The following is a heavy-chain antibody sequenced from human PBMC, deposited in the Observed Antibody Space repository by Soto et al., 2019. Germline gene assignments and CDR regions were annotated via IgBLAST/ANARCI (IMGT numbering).Heavy chain of an antibody. V-gene: IGHV4-34*01. D-gene: IGHD3-22*01. CDR1: GGSFSGYY. J-gene: IGHJ4*02. CDR2: INHSGST. Sequence: PSETLSLTCAVYGGSFSGYYWSWIRQPPGKGLEWIGEINHSGSTNYNPSLKSRVTISVDTSKNQFSLKLSSVTAADTAVYYCATLKDYDSSGYYYVVDEWGKGTLVPVSS. CDR3: ATLKDYDSSGYYYVVDE.